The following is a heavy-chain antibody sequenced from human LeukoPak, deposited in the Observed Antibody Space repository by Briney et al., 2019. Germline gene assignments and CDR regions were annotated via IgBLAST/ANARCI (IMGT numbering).Heavy chain of an antibody. CDR2: IYTSGST. CDR3: ARDYSGSCGIDY. D-gene: IGHD1-26*01. V-gene: IGHV4-61*02. J-gene: IGHJ4*02. Sequence: SQTLSLTCTVSGGSISSGSYYWSWIRQPTGKGLEWIGRIYTSGSTNYNPSLKSRVTISVDTSKNQFSLKLSSVTAADTAVYYCARDYSGSCGIDYWGQGTLVTVSS. CDR1: GGSISSGSYY.